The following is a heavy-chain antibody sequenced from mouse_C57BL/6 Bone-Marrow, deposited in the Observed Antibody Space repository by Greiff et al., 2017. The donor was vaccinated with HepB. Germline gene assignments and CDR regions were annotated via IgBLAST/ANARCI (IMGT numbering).Heavy chain of an antibody. V-gene: IGHV7-3*01. CDR2: IRNKANGYTT. CDR3: ARPYYAMDY. Sequence: DVQLVESGGGLVQPGVSLSLSCAASGFTFTDYYLSWVRQPPGKALEWLGFIRNKANGYTTEYSASVKGRFTISRDNSQSILYLQMNALRAEDSATYYCARPYYAMDYWGQGTSVTVSS. J-gene: IGHJ4*01. CDR1: GFTFTDYY.